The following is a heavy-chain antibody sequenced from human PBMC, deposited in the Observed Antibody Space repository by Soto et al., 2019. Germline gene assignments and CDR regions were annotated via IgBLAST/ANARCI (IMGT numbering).Heavy chain of an antibody. J-gene: IGHJ6*02. CDR1: GFTFSSYA. Sequence: PGGSLRLSCAASGFTFSSYAMHWVRQAPGKGLEWVAVISYDGSNKYYADSVKGRFTISRDNSKNTLYLQMNSLRAEDTAVYYCARDGPLYSSSGGGMDVWGQGTTVTVS. D-gene: IGHD6-6*01. CDR2: ISYDGSNK. V-gene: IGHV3-30-3*01. CDR3: ARDGPLYSSSGGGMDV.